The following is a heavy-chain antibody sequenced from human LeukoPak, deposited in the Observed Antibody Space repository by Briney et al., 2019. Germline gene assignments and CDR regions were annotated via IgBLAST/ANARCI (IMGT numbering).Heavy chain of an antibody. D-gene: IGHD1-26*01. J-gene: IGHJ4*02. CDR1: GSTFSTSA. CDR2: ISGSGEST. CDR3: AKEANLVGATHFDY. V-gene: IGHV3-23*01. Sequence: GGSLRLSCAASGSTFSTSAMSWVRQAPGKGLEWVSSISGSGESTYYADSVKGRFTISRDNSKNTLYLQMNSLRAEDTAVYYCAKEANLVGATHFDYWGQGTLVTVSS.